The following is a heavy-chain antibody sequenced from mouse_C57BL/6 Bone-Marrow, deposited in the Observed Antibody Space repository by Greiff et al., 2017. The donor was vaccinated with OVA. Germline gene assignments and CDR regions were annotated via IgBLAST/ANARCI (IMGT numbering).Heavy chain of an antibody. Sequence: VKLMESGPGLVQPSQSLSITCTVSGFSLTSYGVHWVRQPPGQGLEWLGVIWSGGSTDYNAAFISRLSISKDNSKSQVFLTMNSLQADDTAIYYCATYGSSPFAYWGQGTLVTVSA. D-gene: IGHD1-1*01. V-gene: IGHV2-4*01. J-gene: IGHJ3*01. CDR2: IWSGGST. CDR1: GFSLTSYG. CDR3: ATYGSSPFAY.